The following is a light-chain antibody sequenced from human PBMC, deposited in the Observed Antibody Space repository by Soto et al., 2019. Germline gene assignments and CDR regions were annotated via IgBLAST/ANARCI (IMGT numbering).Light chain of an antibody. J-gene: IGKJ1*01. V-gene: IGKV3-11*01. CDR1: QSVGSY. CDR2: ETS. Sequence: EIALTQSPATLSLSPGERATLSCRASQSVGSYLTWYQQKPGQAPRLLIYETSKRATGIPARFSGSGSGTDFTLTISSLEPEDFAVYYCQQRSSWPRTFGQGTKVDIK. CDR3: QQRSSWPRT.